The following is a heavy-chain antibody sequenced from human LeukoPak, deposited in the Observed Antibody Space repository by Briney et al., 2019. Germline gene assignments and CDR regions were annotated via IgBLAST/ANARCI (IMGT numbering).Heavy chain of an antibody. D-gene: IGHD3-22*01. J-gene: IGHJ4*02. V-gene: IGHV3-33*03. CDR1: GFTFSSYG. CDR2: VWDDGSSQ. CDR3: GGYDY. Sequence: GGSLRLSCAASGFTFSSYGMHWVRQAPGKGLEWVAVVWDDGSSQNYADSVKGRFTISRDNAKNSLYLQMNSLRAEDTAVYYCGGYDYWGQGTLVTVSS.